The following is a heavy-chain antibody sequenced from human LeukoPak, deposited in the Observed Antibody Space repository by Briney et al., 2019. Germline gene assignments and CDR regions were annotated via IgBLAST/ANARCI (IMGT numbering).Heavy chain of an antibody. CDR2: IYYSGST. CDR1: GGSISSYY. D-gene: IGHD3-3*01. J-gene: IGHJ4*02. Sequence: PSETLSLTCTVSGGSISSYYWSWIRQPPGKGLEWIGYIYYSGSTNYNPSLKSRVTISVDTSKNQFSLKLSSVTAADTAVYYCARVDYDFWGGPRVYFDYWGQGTLVTVSS. CDR3: ARVDYDFWGGPRVYFDY. V-gene: IGHV4-59*01.